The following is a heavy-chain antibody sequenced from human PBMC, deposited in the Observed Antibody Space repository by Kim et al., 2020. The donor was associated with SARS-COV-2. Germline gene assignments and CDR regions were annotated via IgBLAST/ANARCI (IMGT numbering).Heavy chain of an antibody. Sequence: SETLSLTCTVSGGSISSSSYYWGWIRRAPGKGLEWIGNIYYSGSTYYNPSLKSRVTISVDTSKNQFSLKLSSVTAADTAVYYCGRRQYYYDSSDYFYTDAFDIWGQGTMVTVSS. J-gene: IGHJ3*02. CDR2: IYYSGST. V-gene: IGHV4-39*01. CDR1: GGSISSSSYY. D-gene: IGHD3-22*01. CDR3: GRRQYYYDSSDYFYTDAFDI.